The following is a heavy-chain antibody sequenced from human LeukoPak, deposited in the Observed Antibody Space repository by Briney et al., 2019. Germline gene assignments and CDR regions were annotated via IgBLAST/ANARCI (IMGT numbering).Heavy chain of an antibody. CDR1: GFTFSSYW. D-gene: IGHD1-26*01. Sequence: SGGSLRLSCAASGFTFSSYWMHWVRQAPGKGLVWVSRINSDGYSTSYADSVKGRFTISRDNAKNTLYLQMNSLRAEDTAVYYCASPYSGSYYGFDYWGQGTLVTVSS. CDR3: ASPYSGSYYGFDY. CDR2: INSDGYST. V-gene: IGHV3-74*01. J-gene: IGHJ4*02.